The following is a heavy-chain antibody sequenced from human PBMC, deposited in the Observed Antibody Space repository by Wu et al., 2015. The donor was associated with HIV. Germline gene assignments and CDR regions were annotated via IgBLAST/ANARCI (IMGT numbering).Heavy chain of an antibody. D-gene: IGHD5-12*01. Sequence: QMQLVQSGAEVKKPGATLKVSCKTSGYMFTDYYIHWVRQAPGQGLEWMGWIIPSSGETDYAQRFQGRVTLTSDTSITTVFMELTTLRSDDTAIYYCSGFRAKSYGMDVWGPGTTVTVSS. CDR3: SGFRAKSYGMDV. V-gene: IGHV1-2*02. CDR2: IIPSSGET. J-gene: IGHJ6*02. CDR1: GYMFTDYY.